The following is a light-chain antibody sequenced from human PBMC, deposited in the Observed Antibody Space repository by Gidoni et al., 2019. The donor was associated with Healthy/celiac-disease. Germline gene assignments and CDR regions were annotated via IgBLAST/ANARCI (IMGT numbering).Light chain of an antibody. CDR1: QSISNY. CDR3: QQSYSTPG. J-gene: IGKJ1*01. V-gene: IGKV1-39*01. CDR2: TAS. Sequence: DIRMTQSPSSLSASVGDRVTITCRASQSISNYLNWYQQTPGEAPKLLIYTASSLQSGVPSRFSGSGSGTDFTLTISSLQPEDFATYYCQQSYSTPGFGQGTKVEIK.